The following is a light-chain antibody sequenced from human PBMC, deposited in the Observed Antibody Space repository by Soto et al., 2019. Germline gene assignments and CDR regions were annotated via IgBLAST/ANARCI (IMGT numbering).Light chain of an antibody. Sequence: DIQITQSPSTLSASVGDRVTITCRASQSISGWLAWYQQRPGKAPKVLIYDASKLESGVPSRFSGSGSGTEFTLTISSLQPDDFATYYCQRYDSFSMYTFGQGTKVDIK. CDR3: QRYDSFSMYT. J-gene: IGKJ2*01. V-gene: IGKV1-5*01. CDR2: DAS. CDR1: QSISGW.